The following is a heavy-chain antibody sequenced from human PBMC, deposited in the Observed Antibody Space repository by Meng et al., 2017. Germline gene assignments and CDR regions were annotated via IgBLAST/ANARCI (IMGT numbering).Heavy chain of an antibody. V-gene: IGHV4-34*01. D-gene: IGHD1-1*01. CDR2: INHSGST. Sequence: QVHLQRWGAGLLKPSGTLSLTCAVYGVSFSGYYWSWIRQPPGKGLEWIGEINHSGSTNYNPSLKRRVTISVDTSKNQFSLKLSSVTAADTAVYYCARGRSGTWPWYFDLWGRGTLVTVSS. CDR1: GVSFSGYY. CDR3: ARGRSGTWPWYFDL. J-gene: IGHJ2*01.